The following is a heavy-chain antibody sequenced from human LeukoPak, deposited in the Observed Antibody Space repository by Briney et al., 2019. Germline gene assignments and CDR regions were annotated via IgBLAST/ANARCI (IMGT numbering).Heavy chain of an antibody. CDR1: GGSVSSGNYF. D-gene: IGHD6-19*01. J-gene: IGHJ4*02. Sequence: SETLSLTCTVSGGSVSSGNYFWSWIRQPPGKGLEWIGYIYYSGSTNYNPSLKSRVTISVDTSKNQFSLRLSSVTAADTAVYYCARAVAGTLDYWGQGTLVTVSS. CDR3: ARAVAGTLDY. V-gene: IGHV4-61*01. CDR2: IYYSGST.